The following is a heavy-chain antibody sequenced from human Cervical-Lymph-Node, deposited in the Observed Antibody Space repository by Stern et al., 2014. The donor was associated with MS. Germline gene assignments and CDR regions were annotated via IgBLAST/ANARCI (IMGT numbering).Heavy chain of an antibody. CDR2: IFWDDEK. V-gene: IGHV2-5*02. J-gene: IGHJ4*02. D-gene: IGHD3-10*01. Sequence: QVTLKESGPALVKPTQSLTLTCTFSGFSLNTDGVAVGWIRPPPGKAPEGLAVIFWDDEKKYSPSLQTRLAISMDTSKNQVVLNMANMDPLDTGTYYCAHRRTAFYFFDYWGQGILVTVSS. CDR3: AHRRTAFYFFDY. CDR1: GFSLNTDGVA.